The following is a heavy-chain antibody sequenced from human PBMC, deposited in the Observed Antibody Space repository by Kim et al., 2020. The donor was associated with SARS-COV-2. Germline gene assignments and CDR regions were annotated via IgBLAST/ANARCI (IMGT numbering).Heavy chain of an antibody. V-gene: IGHV3-21*04. J-gene: IGHJ6*02. Sequence: GGSLRLSCAASGFTFSSYSMNWVRQAPGKGLEWVSSISSSSSYIYYADSVKGRFTISRDNAKNSLYLQMNSLRAEDTAVYYCAREGDNWNDRGGDGMDVWGQGTTVTVSS. CDR1: GFTFSSYS. CDR2: ISSSSSYI. CDR3: AREGDNWNDRGGDGMDV. D-gene: IGHD1-1*01.